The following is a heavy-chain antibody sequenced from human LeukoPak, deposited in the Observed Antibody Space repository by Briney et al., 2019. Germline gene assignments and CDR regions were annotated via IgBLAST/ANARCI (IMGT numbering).Heavy chain of an antibody. Sequence: ASVKVSCKASGYTFTSYGVTWVRRAPGQGLEWMGWISTYNGNTNYAQNLQDRVTMTADTSTSTAYMELRSLISDDTAVYYCARGRGSTSRYWGQGTLVTVSS. J-gene: IGHJ4*02. CDR3: ARGRGSTSRY. V-gene: IGHV1-18*01. CDR2: ISTYNGNT. CDR1: GYTFTSYG. D-gene: IGHD5-12*01.